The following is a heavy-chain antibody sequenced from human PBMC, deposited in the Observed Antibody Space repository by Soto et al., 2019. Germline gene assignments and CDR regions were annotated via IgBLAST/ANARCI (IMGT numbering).Heavy chain of an antibody. J-gene: IGHJ3*02. CDR2: ISWNSGSI. D-gene: IGHD6-13*01. Sequence: LRLSCAASGLTFDDYAMRWVRQAPWKGLEWVSGISWNSGSIGYADSVKGRFTISRDNAKNSLYLQINSLRAEDTALYYCAKSHGPAISSSWTDAFDIWGQGTMVTVSS. V-gene: IGHV3-9*01. CDR3: AKSHGPAISSSWTDAFDI. CDR1: GLTFDDYA.